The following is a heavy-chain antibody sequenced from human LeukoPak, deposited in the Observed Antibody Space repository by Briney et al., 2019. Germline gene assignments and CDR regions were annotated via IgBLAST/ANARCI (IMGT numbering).Heavy chain of an antibody. D-gene: IGHD2-15*01. CDR1: GYTFTSYD. CDR3: ARGAPGSYCSGGSCPYFDY. CDR2: MNPHSGNT. Sequence: VASVKVSCKASGYTFTSYDINWVRQATGQGLEWMGWMNPHSGNTGYAQKFRGRVTMTRHTSISTAYMELSSLGSEDTAVYYCARGAPGSYCSGGSCPYFDYWGQGTLVAVSS. J-gene: IGHJ4*02. V-gene: IGHV1-8*01.